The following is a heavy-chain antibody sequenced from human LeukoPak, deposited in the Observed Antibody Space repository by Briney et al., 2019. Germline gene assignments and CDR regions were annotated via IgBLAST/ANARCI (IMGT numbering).Heavy chain of an antibody. V-gene: IGHV1-18*01. CDR3: ASVKIGYSYGYFDY. CDR1: GYTFTSYG. J-gene: IGHJ4*02. D-gene: IGHD5-18*01. Sequence: GASVKVSCKASGYTFTSYGISWVRQAPGQGLEWMGWISAYNGNTNYAQKLQGRVTMTTDTSTSTAYMGLRSLRSDDTAVYYCASVKIGYSYGYFDYWGQGTLVTVSS. CDR2: ISAYNGNT.